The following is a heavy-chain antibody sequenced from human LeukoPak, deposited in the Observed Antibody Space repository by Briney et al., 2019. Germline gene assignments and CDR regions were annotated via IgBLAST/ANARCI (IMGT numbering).Heavy chain of an antibody. D-gene: IGHD3-16*01. Sequence: SETLSLTCTVSGGSISSYYWNWIRQPPGKGLEWIGYIYYSGSTYYNPALKSRVTISGDTSKNQFSLKLSSVTAADTAVYYCARDSARGGSPYYFDYWGQGTLVTVAS. CDR1: GGSISSYY. V-gene: IGHV4-59*06. J-gene: IGHJ4*02. CDR3: ARDSARGGSPYYFDY. CDR2: IYYSGST.